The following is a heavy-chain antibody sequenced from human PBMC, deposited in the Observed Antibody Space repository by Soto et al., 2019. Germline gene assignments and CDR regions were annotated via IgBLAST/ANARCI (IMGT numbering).Heavy chain of an antibody. J-gene: IGHJ4*02. D-gene: IGHD6-6*01. CDR3: ARGFGIAALDY. CDR2: IWYDGSNK. Sequence: QVQLAESGGGVVQPGRSLRLSCAASGFTFSSYGMHWVRQAPGKGLEWVAVIWYDGSNKYYADSVKGRFTISRDNSKNTLYLQMNSLRAEDTAVYYCARGFGIAALDYWGQGTLVTVSS. V-gene: IGHV3-33*01. CDR1: GFTFSSYG.